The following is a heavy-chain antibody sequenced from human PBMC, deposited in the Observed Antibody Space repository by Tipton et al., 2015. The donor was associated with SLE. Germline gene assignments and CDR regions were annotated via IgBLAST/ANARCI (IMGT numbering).Heavy chain of an antibody. J-gene: IGHJ4*02. Sequence: LRLSCTVSGGSISSGGYYWSWIRQHPGKGLEWIGYIYYSGSTYYNPSLKSRVTISVDTSKNQFSLKLSSVTAADTAVYYCAIAVAGRYYFDYWGQGTLVTVSS. V-gene: IGHV4-31*03. D-gene: IGHD6-19*01. CDR3: AIAVAGRYYFDY. CDR2: IYYSGST. CDR1: GGSISSGGYY.